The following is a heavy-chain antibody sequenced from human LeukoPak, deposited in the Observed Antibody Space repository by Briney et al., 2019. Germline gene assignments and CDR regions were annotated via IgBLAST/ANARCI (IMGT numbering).Heavy chain of an antibody. V-gene: IGHV4-31*03. CDR1: GGPISSGGYY. J-gene: IGHJ5*02. Sequence: SETLSLTCTVSGGPISSGGYYWSWIRQHPGKGLEWIGYIYYSGSTYYNPSLKSRVTISVDTSKNQFSLKLSSVTAADTAVYYCARDQQANWFDPWGQGTLVTVPS. D-gene: IGHD6-13*01. CDR2: IYYSGST. CDR3: ARDQQANWFDP.